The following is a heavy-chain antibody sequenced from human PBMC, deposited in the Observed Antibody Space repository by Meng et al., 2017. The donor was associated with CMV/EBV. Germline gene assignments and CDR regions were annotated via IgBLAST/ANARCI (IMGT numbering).Heavy chain of an antibody. D-gene: IGHD5-24*01. CDR1: GGTFGRYA. Sequence: KVSCKASGGTFGRYAISWVRQAPGQGLGWMGEILPIFGTANYAQKFQSGVTITADESTSTAYMELGSLRSEDTAVYCYAREGDGYDHWGQGTLVTVSS. V-gene: IGHV1-69*01. CDR2: ILPIFGTA. CDR3: AREGDGYDH. J-gene: IGHJ4*02.